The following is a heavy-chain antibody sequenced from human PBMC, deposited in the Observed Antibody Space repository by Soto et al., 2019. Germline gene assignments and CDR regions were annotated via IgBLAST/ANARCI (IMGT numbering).Heavy chain of an antibody. CDR1: VDSINNSHW. CDR2: TYHSGTT. V-gene: IGHV4-4*02. D-gene: IGHD6-13*01. Sequence: QVQLQESGPGLVQPSGTLSLTCAVSVDSINNSHWWSWVRQTTGKGMEWIGETYHSGTTNYNPSLKTQITISIKKSKNAFSLRMNYVPAPGPDVYYCAREVTSSPARSPTWFDPWGQGTLVTVSS. CDR3: AREVTSSPARSPTWFDP. J-gene: IGHJ5*02.